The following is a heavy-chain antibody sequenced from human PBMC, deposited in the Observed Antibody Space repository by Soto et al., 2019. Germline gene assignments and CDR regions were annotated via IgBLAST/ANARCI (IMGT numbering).Heavy chain of an antibody. CDR2: IAYDGSNK. J-gene: IGHJ6*02. Sequence: QVQLVESGGGVVQPGRSLRLSCAASGFTFSSYAIHWVRQAPGKGLEWVAVIAYDGSNKYYADSVKGRFTISRDNSKNPLYLQMNSLRAEDAAVYYCARDRGDIVVVVAAKYGMDVWGQGTTVTGSS. V-gene: IGHV3-30-3*01. CDR1: GFTFSSYA. CDR3: ARDRGDIVVVVAAKYGMDV. D-gene: IGHD2-15*01.